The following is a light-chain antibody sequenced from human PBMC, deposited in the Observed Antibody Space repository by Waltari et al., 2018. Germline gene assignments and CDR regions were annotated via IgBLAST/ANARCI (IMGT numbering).Light chain of an antibody. V-gene: IGLV2-11*01. CDR1: TSDVVGYNY. Sequence: SALTQPRSVSGSPGQSVTISCTGTTSDVVGYNYVSWYQHHPGKAPNLMIFDVTQRPSRVPDRFSGSKSANTASLTISGLQAEDEADYYCCSFAGTYTWVFGGGTKVTVL. CDR3: CSFAGTYTWV. J-gene: IGLJ3*02. CDR2: DVT.